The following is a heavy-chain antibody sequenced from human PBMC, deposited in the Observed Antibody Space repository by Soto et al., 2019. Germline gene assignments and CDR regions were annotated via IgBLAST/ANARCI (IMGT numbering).Heavy chain of an antibody. CDR1: GYTFTGYY. CDR2: INPNSGGT. CDR3: ARSLFYDILTGYQGNIDY. J-gene: IGHJ4*02. D-gene: IGHD3-9*01. V-gene: IGHV1-2*04. Sequence: ASVKVSCKASGYTFTGYYMHWVRQAPGQGLEWMGWINPNSGGTNYAQKFQGWVTMTRDTSISTAYMELSRLRSEDTAVYYCARSLFYDILTGYQGNIDYWGQRTLVTFSS.